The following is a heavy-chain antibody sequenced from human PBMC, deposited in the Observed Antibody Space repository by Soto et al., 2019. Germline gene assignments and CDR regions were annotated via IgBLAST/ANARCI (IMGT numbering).Heavy chain of an antibody. J-gene: IGHJ6*02. V-gene: IGHV5-51*01. Sequence: HGESLKISCKGSGYSFTSYWIGWVRQMPGKGLEWMGIIYPGDSDTRYSPSFQGQVTISADKSISTAYLQWSSLKASDTAMYYCARYFYDSSGYYAHNYYYYYGMDVWGQGTTVTVSS. CDR2: IYPGDSDT. CDR1: GYSFTSYW. CDR3: ARYFYDSSGYYAHNYYYYYGMDV. D-gene: IGHD3-22*01.